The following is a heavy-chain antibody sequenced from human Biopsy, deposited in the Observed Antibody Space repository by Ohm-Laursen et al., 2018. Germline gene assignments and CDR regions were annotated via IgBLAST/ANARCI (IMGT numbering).Heavy chain of an antibody. J-gene: IGHJ4*02. CDR2: INHSGST. CDR3: ARESDSSGYYYRDY. CDR1: GGSFSGYF. V-gene: IGHV4-34*01. Sequence: GTLSLTCAVSGGSFSGYFWSWIRQPPGKGLEWIGEINHSGSTNYNPSLKSRATISLDTSKNQLSLKLSSVTAADTAVYYCARESDSSGYYYRDYWGQGTLVTVSS. D-gene: IGHD3-22*01.